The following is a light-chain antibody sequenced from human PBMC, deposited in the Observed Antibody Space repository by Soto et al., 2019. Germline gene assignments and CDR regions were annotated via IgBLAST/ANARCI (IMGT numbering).Light chain of an antibody. Sequence: EIVLTQSPGTLSLSPGERATLSCRASQSVSSSYLTWYQQKPGQAPRLLIYVASSRATGIPDMFSGSGSGTDFTLSISRQEPEDFAVYYCQRYGSSPVTFGPGTKVDIQ. J-gene: IGKJ3*01. CDR2: VAS. V-gene: IGKV3-20*01. CDR1: QSVSSSY. CDR3: QRYGSSPVT.